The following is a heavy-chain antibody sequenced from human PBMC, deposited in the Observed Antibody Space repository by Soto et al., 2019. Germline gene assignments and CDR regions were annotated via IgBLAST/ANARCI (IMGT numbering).Heavy chain of an antibody. CDR2: IDSGSRTI. V-gene: IGHV3-48*02. CDR3: AQFSSWYGFQH. Sequence: VQLVESGGGLVQPGGSLRLSCAASGFTFSTFSMIWVRQAPGKGLEWVSYIDSGSRTIFYADSVKGRFTISRDNAKNSIYLQMKSLRDEDTSVYYCAQFSSWYGFQHWGQGTLVTVSS. J-gene: IGHJ1*01. D-gene: IGHD6-19*01. CDR1: GFTFSTFS.